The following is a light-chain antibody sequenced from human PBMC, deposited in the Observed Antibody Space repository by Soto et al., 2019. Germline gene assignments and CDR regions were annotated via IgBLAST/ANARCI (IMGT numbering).Light chain of an antibody. Sequence: EIVLTQSPATLSLSPGERATLSCRASQSVSRYLAWYQQKPGQAPRLLINDASNRATGIPARFSGSGSGTDFTLTISSLEPEDFAVYYCQQRSNSPLTFGPGTKLEIK. CDR3: QQRSNSPLT. CDR1: QSVSRY. V-gene: IGKV3-11*01. J-gene: IGKJ3*01. CDR2: DAS.